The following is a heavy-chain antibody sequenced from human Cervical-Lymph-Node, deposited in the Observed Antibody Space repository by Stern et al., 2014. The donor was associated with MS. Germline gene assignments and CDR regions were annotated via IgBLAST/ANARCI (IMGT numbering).Heavy chain of an antibody. J-gene: IGHJ4*02. CDR2: VSNSGTAI. Sequence: EVQLVEFGGDLGQPGGSLRLSCAASGFNLRDYSMSWVRQAPGKGLEWGSFVSNSGTAIYYADSVKGRFTISRDMASNSLYLQMNSLRDEDTAVYYCVRTWRENTFDSWGQGILVTVSS. CDR3: VRTWRENTFDS. CDR1: GFNLRDYS. D-gene: IGHD5-24*01. V-gene: IGHV3-48*02.